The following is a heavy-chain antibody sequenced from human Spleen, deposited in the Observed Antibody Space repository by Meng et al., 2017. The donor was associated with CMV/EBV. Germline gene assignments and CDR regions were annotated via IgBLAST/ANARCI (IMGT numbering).Heavy chain of an antibody. J-gene: IGHJ4*02. V-gene: IGHV4-39*01. Sequence: SDVSISNIRFFWGWIRQPPGKGLEWIGSFFHSGDTYSNPSLRSRVAMSVDTSKNQFSLRLNSVTATDTAVYYCARHLRGYSWPKSDWGQGTLVTVSS. CDR3: ARHLRGYSWPKSD. D-gene: IGHD1-26*01. CDR1: DVSISNIRFF. CDR2: FFHSGDT.